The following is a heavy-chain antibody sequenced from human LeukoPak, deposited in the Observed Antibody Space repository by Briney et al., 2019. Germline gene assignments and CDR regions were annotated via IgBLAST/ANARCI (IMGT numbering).Heavy chain of an antibody. Sequence: PSETLSLTCTVSGGSISSSSYYWGWIRQPPGKGLEWIGSIYYSGSTYYNPSLKSRVTISVDTSKNQFSLKLSSVTAADTAVYCCARHPRDYGMDVWGQGTTVTVSS. CDR3: ARHPRDYGMDV. V-gene: IGHV4-39*01. J-gene: IGHJ6*02. CDR2: IYYSGST. CDR1: GGSISSSSYY.